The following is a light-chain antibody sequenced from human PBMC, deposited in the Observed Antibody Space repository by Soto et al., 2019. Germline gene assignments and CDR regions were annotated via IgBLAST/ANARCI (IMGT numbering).Light chain of an antibody. CDR2: SDI. Sequence: QSVVTQPPSVSGTPGQRVTISCSGSSSNIGSYAINWYQQLPGTAPKLLIFSDINRPSGVPDRFSGSKSGTSASLAISGLQSEDEADYYCAGWDDSLNGWVFGGGTKVTVL. CDR3: AGWDDSLNGWV. CDR1: SSNIGSYA. J-gene: IGLJ3*02. V-gene: IGLV1-44*01.